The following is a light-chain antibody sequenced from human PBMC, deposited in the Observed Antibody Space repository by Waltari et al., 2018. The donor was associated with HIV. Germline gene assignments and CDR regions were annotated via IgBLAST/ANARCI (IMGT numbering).Light chain of an antibody. Sequence: DIQMTQSPSSLSASVRDSVTITCRASQSIWTHLNWYQQKPGEPPKLLIYDASSFQSGVPARFSGSGSGTVFTLTINSLQPEDCATYYCQQSYSSPWTFGQGTKV. CDR1: QSIWTH. CDR2: DAS. CDR3: QQSYSSPWT. V-gene: IGKV1-39*01. J-gene: IGKJ1*01.